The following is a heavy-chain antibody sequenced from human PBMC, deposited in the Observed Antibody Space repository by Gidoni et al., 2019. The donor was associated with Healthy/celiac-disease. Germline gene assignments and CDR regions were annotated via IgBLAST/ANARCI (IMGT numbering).Heavy chain of an antibody. J-gene: IGHJ5*02. CDR3: ARGSYDILTGYYSDWFDP. CDR1: GGSFCGSY. CDR2: INHSGST. D-gene: IGHD3-9*01. Sequence: QVQLQQWGAGLLKPSETLSLTCAVYGGSFCGSYWSWIRQPPGKGLEWIGEINHSGSTNYNPSLKSRVTISVDTSKNQFSLKLSSMTAADTAVYYCARGSYDILTGYYSDWFDPWGQGTLVTVSS. V-gene: IGHV4-34*01.